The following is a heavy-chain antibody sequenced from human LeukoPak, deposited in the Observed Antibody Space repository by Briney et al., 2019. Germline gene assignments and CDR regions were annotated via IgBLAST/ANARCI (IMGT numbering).Heavy chain of an antibody. CDR1: GYTFTTYA. D-gene: IGHD3-16*02. V-gene: IGHV7-4-1*02. Sequence: ASVKVSCKASGYTFTTYAMNWVRQAPGQGLEWMGWINTNTGNPTYAQGFTGRFVFSLDTSVSTAYLQISSLKAEDTAVYYCARVAMITFGGVIVRPFDYWGQGTLVTVSS. J-gene: IGHJ4*02. CDR3: ARVAMITFGGVIVRPFDY. CDR2: INTNTGNP.